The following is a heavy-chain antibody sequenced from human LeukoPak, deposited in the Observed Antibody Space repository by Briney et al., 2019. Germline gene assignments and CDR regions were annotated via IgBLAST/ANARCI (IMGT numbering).Heavy chain of an antibody. J-gene: IGHJ4*02. CDR1: GFTFSSYA. D-gene: IGHD6-19*01. CDR2: FSGSGDSI. Sequence: GGSLRLSCAASGFTFSSYAMSWVRQAPGKGLEWVSAFSGSGDSIYYADSVKGRFTISRDNSKNTLYLQMNSLRAEDTAVYYCAKLEGSAWDVLYFDYWGQGALVTISS. CDR3: AKLEGSAWDVLYFDY. V-gene: IGHV3-23*01.